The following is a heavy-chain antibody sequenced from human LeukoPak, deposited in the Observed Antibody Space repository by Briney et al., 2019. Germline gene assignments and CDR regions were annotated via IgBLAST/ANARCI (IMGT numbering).Heavy chain of an antibody. V-gene: IGHV3-9*01. D-gene: IGHD3-22*01. CDR3: AKPYYDTNGYYFFDP. Sequence: GGSLRLFCTASGFTFDDYAMHWVRLVPGKGLEWVSGISWNSGSIGYADSVKGRFIISRDNAKNSLYLQMNSLRVEDTALYYCAKPYYDTNGYYFFDPWGQGTLVTVSS. CDR1: GFTFDDYA. CDR2: ISWNSGSI. J-gene: IGHJ5*02.